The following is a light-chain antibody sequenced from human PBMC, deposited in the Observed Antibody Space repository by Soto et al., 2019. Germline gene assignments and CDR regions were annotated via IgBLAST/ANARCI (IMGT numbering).Light chain of an antibody. CDR3: QQYNNWPPMYT. J-gene: IGKJ2*01. CDR1: QRVSSN. V-gene: IGKV3-15*01. Sequence: EIVMTQSPATLSVSPGERATLSCRASQRVSSNLAWYQQKPGQAPRLLIYGASTRATGIPARFSGSGSGTEFTLTISSLQSEDFAVYYCQQYNNWPPMYTFGQGNKLEIK. CDR2: GAS.